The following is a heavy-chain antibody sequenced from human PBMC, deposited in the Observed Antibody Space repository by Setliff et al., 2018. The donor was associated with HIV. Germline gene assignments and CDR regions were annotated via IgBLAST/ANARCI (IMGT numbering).Heavy chain of an antibody. CDR1: GASMRGHY. CDR3: ARAGYNSRPYYFDY. Sequence: SETLSLTCTVSGASMRGHYWNWIRQPPGKTLEWIGYIYYSGSTSYNPSLKSRVTVSIDTSKNQFSLKLNSVTAADTAVYYCARAGYNSRPYYFDYWVQGTLVTVSS. V-gene: IGHV4-59*11. CDR2: IYYSGST. D-gene: IGHD6-13*01. J-gene: IGHJ4*02.